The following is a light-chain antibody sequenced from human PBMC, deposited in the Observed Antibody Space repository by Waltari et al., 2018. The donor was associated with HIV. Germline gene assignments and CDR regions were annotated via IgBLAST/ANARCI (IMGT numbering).Light chain of an antibody. CDR2: FDD. J-gene: IGLJ3*02. Sequence: QSALTQPPSVSAAPRQRVTIPCSGTRSNIGKNAVNWYRQFPGTTPTLLIYFDDLRSSGVSDRCSASKSDTSASLAISGLQSEDEADYYCAAWDDNLNAMLFGGGTRLTVL. CDR1: RSNIGKNA. V-gene: IGLV1-36*01. CDR3: AAWDDNLNAML.